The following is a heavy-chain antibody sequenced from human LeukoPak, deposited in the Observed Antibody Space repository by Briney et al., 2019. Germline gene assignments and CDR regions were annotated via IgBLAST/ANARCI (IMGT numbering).Heavy chain of an antibody. CDR2: ISAYNGNT. CDR1: GYTFTNYG. Sequence: AASVKVSCKASGYTFTNYGVSWVRQAPGQGLEWMGWISAYNGNTNYAQKLQGRVTMTTDTSTSTAYMELRSLRSDDTAVYYCARGVLRFLEWLLWLDYWGQGTLVTVSS. CDR3: ARGVLRFLEWLLWLDY. D-gene: IGHD3-3*01. V-gene: IGHV1-18*01. J-gene: IGHJ4*02.